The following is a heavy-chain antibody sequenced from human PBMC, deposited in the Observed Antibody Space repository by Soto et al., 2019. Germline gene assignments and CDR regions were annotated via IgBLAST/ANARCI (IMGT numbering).Heavy chain of an antibody. Sequence: PGGSLRLSSAASGFTFSRYAMSWVRQAPGKGLEWVSTISDSGSTYYAESVKGRLTISRDNSKHTLYLQMNSLRAEDTAVYYCAKGGLGDCSTTSFLFHFDYWGRGALVTVSS. D-gene: IGHD2-2*01. J-gene: IGHJ4*02. CDR3: AKGGLGDCSTTSFLFHFDY. CDR1: GFTFSRYA. V-gene: IGHV3-23*01. CDR2: ISDSGST.